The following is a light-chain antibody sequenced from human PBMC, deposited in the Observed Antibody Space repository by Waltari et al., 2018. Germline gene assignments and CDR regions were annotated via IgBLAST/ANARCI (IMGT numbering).Light chain of an antibody. CDR3: QHYLRLPVT. CDR1: QSIRRT. J-gene: IGKJ1*01. Sequence: EIVLTQSPGPLSLSPGERATLSCRASQSIRRTLVWYQKKPGQAPRLLIYAASTRATGIPDRFSGSGSGTDFSLTISRLEPEDFAVYYCQHYLRLPVTFGQGTKVEIK. V-gene: IGKV3-20*01. CDR2: AAS.